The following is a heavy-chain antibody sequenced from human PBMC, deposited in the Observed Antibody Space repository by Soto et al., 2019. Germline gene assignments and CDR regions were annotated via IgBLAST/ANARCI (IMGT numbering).Heavy chain of an antibody. V-gene: IGHV4-39*01. J-gene: IGHJ6*02. Sequence: PSETLSLTCTVSGGSISSSSYYWGWIRQPPGKGLEWIGSIYYSGSTYYNPSLKSRVTISVDTSKNQFSLKLSSVTAADTAVYYCATKTGGGWEDGLDGWGQGTTVNVSS. D-gene: IGHD6-19*01. CDR3: ATKTGGGWEDGLDG. CDR1: GGSISSSSYY. CDR2: IYYSGST.